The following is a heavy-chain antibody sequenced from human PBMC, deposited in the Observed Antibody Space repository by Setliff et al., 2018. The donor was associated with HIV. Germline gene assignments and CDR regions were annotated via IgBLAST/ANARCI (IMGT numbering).Heavy chain of an antibody. CDR3: ARGVRDNSGWSSYYFDY. CDR1: GGSFSGYY. Sequence: LSLTCAVYGGSFSGYYWSWIRQPPGKGLEWIGEVTHSGRTIYNPSLESRVTTSVDTSKKQFSLRLTSVTAADTAVYYCARGVRDNSGWSSYYFDYWGQGTLVTVSS. CDR2: VTHSGRT. J-gene: IGHJ4*02. D-gene: IGHD6-19*01. V-gene: IGHV4-34*01.